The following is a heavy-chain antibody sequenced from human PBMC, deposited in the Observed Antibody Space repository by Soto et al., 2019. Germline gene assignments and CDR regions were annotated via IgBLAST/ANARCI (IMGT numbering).Heavy chain of an antibody. Sequence: QVQLVESGGGVVQPGKSLRLSCTASGFTFSTYGMHWVRQAPGKGLEWVAVIWYDGSNKYHGDSLKGRFTISRDNSKNTLYLQMNNLRAEETVVYYCGRDGALGDTAVVDSWGQGTLVTVS. CDR1: GFTFSTYG. J-gene: IGHJ4*02. CDR2: IWYDGSNK. D-gene: IGHD5-18*01. V-gene: IGHV3-33*01. CDR3: GRDGALGDTAVVDS.